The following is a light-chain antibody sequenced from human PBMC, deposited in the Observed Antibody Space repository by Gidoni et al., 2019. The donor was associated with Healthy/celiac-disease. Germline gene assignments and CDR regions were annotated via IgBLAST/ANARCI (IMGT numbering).Light chain of an antibody. CDR1: QSVSSSY. J-gene: IGKJ2*01. V-gene: IGKV3-20*01. CDR3: PQYGSSPPYT. Sequence: EIVLTQSPGTLSLSPGERATLSCRASQSVSSSYLAWYQQKPGQAPRLLIYGASSRATGIPDRFSGSGSGTDFTLTISRLEPEDFAVYYCPQYGSSPPYTFGQXTKLEIK. CDR2: GAS.